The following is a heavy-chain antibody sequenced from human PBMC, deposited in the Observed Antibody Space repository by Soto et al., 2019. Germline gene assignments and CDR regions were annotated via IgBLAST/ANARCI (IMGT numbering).Heavy chain of an antibody. J-gene: IGHJ4*02. CDR2: ITWNSNVI. CDR1: GFTFDDFA. Sequence: EVQLVESGGGLVQPGRSLRLSCAASGFTFDDFAMHWVRRVPGKGLEWVSSITWNSNVIGYADSVKGRFTISRDNAKKSLYLQMNSLRPEDTAFYYCTRGGPDAFCGGGRCYFDYWGQGTLVTVSS. CDR3: TRGGPDAFCGGGRCYFDY. V-gene: IGHV3-9*01. D-gene: IGHD2-15*01.